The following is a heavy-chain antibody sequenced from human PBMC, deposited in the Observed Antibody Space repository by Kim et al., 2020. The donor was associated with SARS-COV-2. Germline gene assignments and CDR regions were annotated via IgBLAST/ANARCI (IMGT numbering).Heavy chain of an antibody. CDR3: ARDHREWLQYTANWYFDL. J-gene: IGHJ2*01. Sequence: SETLSLTCTVSGGSISSYYWSWIRQPPGKVLEWIGYIYYSGSTNYNPSLKSRVTISVDTSKNQFSLKLSSVTAADTAVYYCARDHREWLQYTANWYFDLWGLGTLVTVSS. V-gene: IGHV4-59*01. D-gene: IGHD3-3*01. CDR2: IYYSGST. CDR1: GGSISSYY.